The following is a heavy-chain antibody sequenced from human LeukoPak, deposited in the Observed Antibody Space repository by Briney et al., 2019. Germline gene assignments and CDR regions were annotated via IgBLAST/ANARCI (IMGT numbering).Heavy chain of an antibody. Sequence: KSSDTLFITCTGSGGSISSSSYYWGWIRQPPGKGLEWIGSIYYSGSTYYNPSLKSRVTISVDTSKNQFSLKLSSVTAADTAVYYCARDTASIFGRPPYNWFDPWGQGTLVTVSS. J-gene: IGHJ5*02. CDR1: GGSISSSSYY. CDR3: ARDTASIFGRPPYNWFDP. CDR2: IYYSGST. D-gene: IGHD3-3*01. V-gene: IGHV4-39*07.